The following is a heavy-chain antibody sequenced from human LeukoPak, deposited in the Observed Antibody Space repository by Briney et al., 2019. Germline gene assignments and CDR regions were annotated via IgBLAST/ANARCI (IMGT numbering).Heavy chain of an antibody. V-gene: IGHV1-3*01. CDR1: GYTFTSYA. J-gene: IGHJ4*02. Sequence: ASVKVSCKASGYTFTSYAMHWVRQAPGQRREWMGGINAGNGKTIYSQKFQGRVNITRATSASTAYMDLSSLRSEDTAVYYCARDVDTLHFDYWGQGTLVTVSS. CDR2: INAGNGKT. CDR3: ARDVDTLHFDY. D-gene: IGHD2-2*02.